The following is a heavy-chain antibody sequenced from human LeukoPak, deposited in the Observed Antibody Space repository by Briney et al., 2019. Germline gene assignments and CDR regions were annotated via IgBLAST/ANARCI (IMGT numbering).Heavy chain of an antibody. V-gene: IGHV3-21*01. CDR3: ARVPSGSGSYLWWFDP. Sequence: KPGVSLRLSCAASGFTFSVHAMNWVRQAPGKGLEWVSSISNTGGFTMYADSVKGRFTISRDNARNSLYLQMNSLRADDTAVYFCARVPSGSGSYLWWFDPWGQGTLVTVSS. D-gene: IGHD3-10*01. CDR1: GFTFSVHA. J-gene: IGHJ5*02. CDR2: ISNTGGFT.